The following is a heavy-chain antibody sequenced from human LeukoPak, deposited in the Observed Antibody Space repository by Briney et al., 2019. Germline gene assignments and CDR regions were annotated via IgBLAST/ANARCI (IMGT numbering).Heavy chain of an antibody. J-gene: IGHJ4*02. CDR3: ARGGYSGSYYRFD. CDR1: GFIFTNYW. CDR2: IDKEGSAA. D-gene: IGHD1-26*01. Sequence: GGSLRLSCVSSGFIFTNYWMHWVRQVPGKGPVWVGRIDKEGSAAFYAESVKGRFTISRDNVKSTVYLQMNSLTAEDTAVYHCARGGYSGSYYRFDWGQGTLVTV. V-gene: IGHV3-74*01.